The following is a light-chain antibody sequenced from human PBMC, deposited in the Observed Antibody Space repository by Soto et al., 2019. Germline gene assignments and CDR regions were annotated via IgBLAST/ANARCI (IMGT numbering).Light chain of an antibody. J-gene: IGKJ3*01. CDR2: GAS. Sequence: DIQLTQSPSFLSASVGDRVTITCRASQGISNYLAWYQQKPGKAPNLLIYGASTLQSGVPSRFSGSGSGTEFTLTISSLQPEDFATYYCQQLNSFLPFTFGPGTKVDIQ. V-gene: IGKV1-9*01. CDR1: QGISNY. CDR3: QQLNSFLPFT.